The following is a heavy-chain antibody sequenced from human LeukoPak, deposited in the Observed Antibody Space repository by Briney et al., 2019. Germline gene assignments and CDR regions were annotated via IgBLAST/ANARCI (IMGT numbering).Heavy chain of an antibody. D-gene: IGHD4-17*01. V-gene: IGHV3-30-3*01. CDR2: ISYDGSNK. Sequence: GRFLRLSCAASGFTFSSYAMHWVRQAPGKGLEWVAVISYDGSNKYYADSVKGRFTISRDNSKNTLYPQMNSLRAEDTAVYYCARDFTTVTTNWGQGTLVTVSS. CDR3: ARDFTTVTTN. J-gene: IGHJ4*02. CDR1: GFTFSSYA.